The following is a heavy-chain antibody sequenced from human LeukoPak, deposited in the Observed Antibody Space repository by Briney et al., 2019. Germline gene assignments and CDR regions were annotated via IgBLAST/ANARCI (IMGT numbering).Heavy chain of an antibody. V-gene: IGHV4-59*05. Sequence: GSLRLSCAASGFTFSSYSMNWVRQAPGKGLEWIALINYNGRTFNNPSLKSRVAISIDTSNNQFSLKLTSVTAADTAVYYCARRREGVSWFDPWGQGTLVTVSS. CDR3: ARRREGVSWFDP. CDR2: INYNGRT. CDR1: GFTFSSYSMN. D-gene: IGHD1-26*01. J-gene: IGHJ5*02.